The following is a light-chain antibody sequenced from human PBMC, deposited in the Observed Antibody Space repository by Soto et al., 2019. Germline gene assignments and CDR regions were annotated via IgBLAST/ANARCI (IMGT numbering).Light chain of an antibody. CDR1: QGISSW. V-gene: IGKV1-12*01. Sequence: DIQMTQSPSSVSASVGDRVTITCRASQGISSWLAWYQQKPGKAPKLLIYAASSLQSGVPDRFSGSGSGTDFTLTISRLEPEDVAVYYCQQYGSSPLTFGGGTKVEIK. CDR2: AAS. CDR3: QQYGSSPLT. J-gene: IGKJ4*01.